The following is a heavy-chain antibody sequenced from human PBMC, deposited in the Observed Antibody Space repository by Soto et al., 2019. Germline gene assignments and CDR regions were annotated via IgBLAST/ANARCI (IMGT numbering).Heavy chain of an antibody. CDR1: GFTFSSYS. V-gene: IGHV3-7*03. Sequence: EVQVVESGGDLVQPGGSLRLSCAASGFTFSSYSMTWVRQAPGKGLEWVAKIKHEGSEKYFVGSVKGRFTISRENAKNSLYLQMNRLRDEDTAVYYWARGPRDFSSGYSNYYGVNVWGPGTTVTVSS. J-gene: IGHJ6*02. CDR3: ARGPRDFSSGYSNYYGVNV. D-gene: IGHD3-3*01. CDR2: IKHEGSEK.